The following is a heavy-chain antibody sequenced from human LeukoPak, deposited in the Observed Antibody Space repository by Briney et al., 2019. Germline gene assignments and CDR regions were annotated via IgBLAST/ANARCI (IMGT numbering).Heavy chain of an antibody. CDR3: VRLRRNSDRSGFYYYYDN. D-gene: IGHD3-22*01. CDR2: INTVASYI. CDR1: GFTFSSYS. Sequence: GGSLRLSCAASGFTFSSYSFNWVRQAPGKGLEWVSSINTVASYIYYADSVRGRSTISRDNAENSLWLQMNGLRAEDSAVYYCVRLRRNSDRSGFYYYYDNWGQGALVTVSS. V-gene: IGHV3-21*01. J-gene: IGHJ4*02.